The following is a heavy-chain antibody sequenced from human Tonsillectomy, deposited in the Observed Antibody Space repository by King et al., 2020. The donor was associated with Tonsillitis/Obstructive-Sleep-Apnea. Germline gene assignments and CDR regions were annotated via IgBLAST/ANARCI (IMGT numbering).Heavy chain of an antibody. CDR1: GFTFSSYA. CDR2: ISSYEGST. CDR3: VKDRGSSISCYDCAFDN. D-gene: IGHD2-2*01. Sequence: VQLVESGGALVQPGGSQRLSCTASGFTFSSYAMHWVRQAPGKGLEYVSAISSYEGSTYYADSVRGRFTISRDNSKKTLYLQMSSLRAEDTAVYYCVKDRGSSISCYDCAFDNWGQGTLVTVSS. J-gene: IGHJ4*02. V-gene: IGHV3-64D*06.